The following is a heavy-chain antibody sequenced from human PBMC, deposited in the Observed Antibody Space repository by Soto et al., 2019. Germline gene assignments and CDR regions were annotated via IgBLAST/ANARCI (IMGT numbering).Heavy chain of an antibody. V-gene: IGHV3-66*01. CDR3: ARARSASIDFAS. D-gene: IGHD3-10*01. J-gene: IGHJ4*02. CDR2: VYSGGTT. CDR1: GFTVSTYY. Sequence: EVQLVESGGGLVQPGGSLRLSCAASGFTVSTYYMNWVRQAPGEGLGWVSAVYSGGTTYYADSVRGRFTISRDNSKSTLFLQMNSLRAEDTAVYYCARARSASIDFASWGQGTLVTLSS.